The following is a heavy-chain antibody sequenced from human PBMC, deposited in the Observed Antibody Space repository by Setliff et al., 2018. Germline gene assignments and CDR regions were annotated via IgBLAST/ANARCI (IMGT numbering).Heavy chain of an antibody. Sequence: GGSLRLSCAASGFTFSTYWMSWVRQAPGKGLEWVSYISSSSSTIYYADSVKGRFTISRDNAKNSLYLQMRSLRAEDTAIYYCANHNPARRALNGTPLDNWGQGTLVTVSS. J-gene: IGHJ4*02. V-gene: IGHV3-48*01. D-gene: IGHD3-9*01. CDR3: ANHNPARRALNGTPLDN. CDR1: GFTFSTYW. CDR2: ISSSSSTI.